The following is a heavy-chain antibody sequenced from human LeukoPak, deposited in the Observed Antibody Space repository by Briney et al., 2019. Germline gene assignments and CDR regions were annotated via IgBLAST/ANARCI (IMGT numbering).Heavy chain of an antibody. V-gene: IGHV1-18*01. CDR1: GYTFTNFG. Sequence: ASVKVSCKTSGYTFTNFGINWVRQAPGQGLEWMGWISTYNGNTNYAQKLQGRVTMTTDTSTSTAYMELRSLRSDDTAVYYCARDYRDALLWFGELSKWGQGTLVTVSS. CDR3: ARDYRDALLWFGELSK. D-gene: IGHD3-10*01. J-gene: IGHJ4*02. CDR2: ISTYNGNT.